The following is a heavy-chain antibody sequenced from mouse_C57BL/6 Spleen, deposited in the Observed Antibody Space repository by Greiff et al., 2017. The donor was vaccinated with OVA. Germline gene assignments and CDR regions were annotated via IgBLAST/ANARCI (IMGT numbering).Heavy chain of an antibody. CDR1: GYTFTSYW. D-gene: IGHD1-1*01. V-gene: IGHV1-72*01. CDR2: IDPNSGGT. Sequence: VQLQQSGAELVKPGASVKLSCKASGYTFTSYWMHWVKQRPGRGLEWIGRIDPNSGGTKYNEKFKSKATLTVDKPSSTAYMQLSSLTSEDSAVYYCARSRITTVVVDWYFDVWGTGTTVTVSS. CDR3: ARSRITTVVVDWYFDV. J-gene: IGHJ1*03.